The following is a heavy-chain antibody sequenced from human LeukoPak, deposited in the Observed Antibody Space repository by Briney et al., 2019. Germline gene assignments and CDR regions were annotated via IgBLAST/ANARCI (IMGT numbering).Heavy chain of an antibody. Sequence: ASVKVSCKASGGTFSSYAISWVRQAPGQGLEWMGGIIPIFGTANYAQKFQGRVTITADESTSTAYMELSSLRSEDTAVYYCARDDDYVWGSYRYNPFSSFLTYWGQGTLVTVSS. CDR3: ARDDDYVWGSYRYNPFSSFLTY. D-gene: IGHD3-16*02. J-gene: IGHJ4*02. CDR2: IIPIFGTA. CDR1: GGTFSSYA. V-gene: IGHV1-69*01.